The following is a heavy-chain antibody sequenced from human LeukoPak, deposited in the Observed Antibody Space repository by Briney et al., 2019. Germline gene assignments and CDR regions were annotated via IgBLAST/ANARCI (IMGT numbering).Heavy chain of an antibody. CDR2: IKEDGSAK. V-gene: IGHV3-7*03. J-gene: IGHJ4*02. CDR3: ATEIIGGASFSDN. CDR1: GFTFSSFW. Sequence: GGSLRLSCAASGFTFSSFWMSWVRQAPGKGLEWVANIKEDGSAKNYVDSVKGRFTISRDNVKKSLYLQMNSLRAEDTAIYYCATEIIGGASFSDNWGQGTLVTVSS. D-gene: IGHD1-26*01.